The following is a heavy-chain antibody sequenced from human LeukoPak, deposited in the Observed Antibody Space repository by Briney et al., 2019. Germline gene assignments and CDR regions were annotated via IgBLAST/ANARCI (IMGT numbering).Heavy chain of an antibody. CDR1: GGTFSSYA. V-gene: IGHV1-69*01. CDR3: ARGRMRCSGGSCTPDGDYYYYYGMDV. CDR2: IIPIFGTA. D-gene: IGHD2-15*01. J-gene: IGHJ6*04. Sequence: SVKVSCKASGGTFSSYAIGWVRQAPGQGLEWMGGIIPIFGTANYAQKFQGRVTITADESTSTAYMELSSLRSEDTAVYYCARGRMRCSGGSCTPDGDYYYYYGMDVWGKGTTVTVSS.